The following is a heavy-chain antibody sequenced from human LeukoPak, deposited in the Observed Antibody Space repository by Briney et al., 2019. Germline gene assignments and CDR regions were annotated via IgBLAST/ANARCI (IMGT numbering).Heavy chain of an antibody. CDR2: IRYDGSNK. Sequence: GGSLRLSCAASGFTFSSYGMHWVRQAPRKGLEWVAFIRYDGSNKYYADSVKGRFTISRDNSKNTLYLQMNSLRAEDTAVYYCAKDLQLWLRSFDYWGQGTLVTVSS. CDR3: AKDLQLWLRSFDY. V-gene: IGHV3-30*02. D-gene: IGHD5-18*01. CDR1: GFTFSSYG. J-gene: IGHJ4*02.